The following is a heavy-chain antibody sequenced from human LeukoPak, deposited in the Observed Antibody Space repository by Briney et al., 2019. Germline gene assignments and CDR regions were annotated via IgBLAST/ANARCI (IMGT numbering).Heavy chain of an antibody. J-gene: IGHJ6*02. D-gene: IGHD3-10*01. V-gene: IGHV3-48*02. Sequence: PGGSLRLSCAASGFTFSTYSMNWVRQAPGKGLEWVAYISSSSGTIYYADSVKGRFNTSRDNAKNSLFLQMNSLRDEDTAVYYCARDITVVRGLIGYYYGMDVWGQRTTVTVSS. CDR1: GFTFSTYS. CDR2: ISSSSGTI. CDR3: ARDITVVRGLIGYYYGMDV.